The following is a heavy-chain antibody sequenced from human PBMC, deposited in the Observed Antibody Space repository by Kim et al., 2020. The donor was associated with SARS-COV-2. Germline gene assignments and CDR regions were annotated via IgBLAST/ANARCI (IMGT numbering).Heavy chain of an antibody. CDR1: GGSFSGYY. Sequence: SETLSLTCAVYGGSFSGYYWSWIRQPPGKGLEWIGEINHSGSTNYNPSLKRRVTISVDTSKNQFSPKLSSVTAADTAVYYCARDPRYYYGSGSYYRMEGLFDFWGQGTLVTVAS. V-gene: IGHV4-34*01. CDR3: ARDPRYYYGSGSYYRMEGLFDF. D-gene: IGHD3-10*01. CDR2: INHSGST. J-gene: IGHJ4*02.